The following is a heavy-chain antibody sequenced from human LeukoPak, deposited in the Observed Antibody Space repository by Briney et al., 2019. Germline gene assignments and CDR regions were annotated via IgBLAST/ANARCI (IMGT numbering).Heavy chain of an antibody. CDR2: IYSSDSDT. CDR1: EYSFTNHW. CDR3: ARHRPGYSSGPYYFDS. J-gene: IGHJ4*02. V-gene: IGHV5-51*01. Sequence: PGESLKISCEGSEYSFTNHWIAWVRQMPGKGLEWMGIIYSSDSDTIYSPSFQGQVTISADKSINTAYLQWSSLKSSDTAMYYCARHRPGYSSGPYYFDSWGQGTLVTVSS. D-gene: IGHD6-19*01.